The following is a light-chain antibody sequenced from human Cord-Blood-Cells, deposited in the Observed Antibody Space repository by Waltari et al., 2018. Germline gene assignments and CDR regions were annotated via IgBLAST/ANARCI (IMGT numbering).Light chain of an antibody. Sequence: QSALTQPRSVSGSPGQSVTISCTGTSSDFGGYNYVSWYPQHTGKAPQLMIYDVSKRPSGGPDRVSGSKSGNTASLTISGRQAEDDADYYCCAYAGSYTYVFGTGTKVTVL. CDR3: CAYAGSYTYV. V-gene: IGLV2-11*01. CDR2: DVS. J-gene: IGLJ1*01. CDR1: SSDFGGYNY.